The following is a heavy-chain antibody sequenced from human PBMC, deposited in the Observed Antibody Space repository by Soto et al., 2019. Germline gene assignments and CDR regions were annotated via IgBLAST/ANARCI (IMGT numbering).Heavy chain of an antibody. Sequence: QVQLQESGPGLVKPSETLSLTCIISGGSIGTYHWSWIRQPPGKGLEWIGYIYHNGDTISNPSLKSRVAMSVDTSKNQISLRLTSVTAADTAVYYCARDDLDTADMVLQTWGQGALVTVSS. J-gene: IGHJ4*01. V-gene: IGHV4-59*01. CDR3: ARDDLDTADMVLQT. CDR1: GGSIGTYH. D-gene: IGHD3-10*01. CDR2: IYHNGDT.